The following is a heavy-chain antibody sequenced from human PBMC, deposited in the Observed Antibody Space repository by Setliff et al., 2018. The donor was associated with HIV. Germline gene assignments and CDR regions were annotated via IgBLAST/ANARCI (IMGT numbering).Heavy chain of an antibody. J-gene: IGHJ3*02. Sequence: SVKVSCKASGGTFSSYAISWVRQAPGQGLEWMGGIIPIFGTANYAQKFQGRVTITADESTSTAYMELSSLRSEDTAVYYCARGGDSGSYYLSAFDIWGQGTMVTVSS. CDR1: GGTFSSYA. CDR2: IIPIFGTA. V-gene: IGHV1-69*13. D-gene: IGHD1-26*01. CDR3: ARGGDSGSYYLSAFDI.